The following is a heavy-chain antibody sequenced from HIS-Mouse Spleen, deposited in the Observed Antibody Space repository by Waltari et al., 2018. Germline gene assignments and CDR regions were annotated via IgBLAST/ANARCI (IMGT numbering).Heavy chain of an antibody. V-gene: IGHV4-39*07. CDR2: IYYSGST. D-gene: IGHD6-13*01. Sequence: QLQLQESGPGLVKPSETLSLTCTVSGGSISSSSYYWGWIRQPPGKGLECIGSIYYSGSTYYNPSLQSRVTISVDTSKNQFSLKLSSVTAADTAVYYCAREIPYSSSWYDWYFDLWGRGTLVTVSS. CDR3: AREIPYSSSWYDWYFDL. J-gene: IGHJ2*01. CDR1: GGSISSSSYY.